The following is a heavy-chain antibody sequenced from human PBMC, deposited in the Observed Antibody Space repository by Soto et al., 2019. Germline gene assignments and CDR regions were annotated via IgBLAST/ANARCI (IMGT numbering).Heavy chain of an antibody. V-gene: IGHV4-30-4*01. CDR3: AREGLSSANWFDP. CDR2: IFYSGST. Sequence: SETLSLTCTVSGGSISSGDYYWSWIRQPPGKGLERIGYIFYSGSTYYNPSLKSRVTISVDSSKNQFSLRLSSVTAADTAVYYCAREGLSSANWFDPWGQGTLVTVSS. CDR1: GGSISSGDYY. J-gene: IGHJ5*02. D-gene: IGHD6-25*01.